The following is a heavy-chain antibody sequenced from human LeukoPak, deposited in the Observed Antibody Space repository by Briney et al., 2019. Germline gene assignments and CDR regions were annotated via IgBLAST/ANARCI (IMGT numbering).Heavy chain of an antibody. CDR3: ARVQHNYAYHGSFF. D-gene: IGHD5-18*01. V-gene: IGHV3-23*01. CDR1: GFTFSSYA. J-gene: IGHJ4*02. CDR2: ISGSGGST. Sequence: GGSLRLSCAASGFTFSSYAMSWVRQAPGKGLEWVSAISGSGGSTYYADSVKGRFTISRDNSENTLYLQMNSLRAEDTAIYFCARVQHNYAYHGSFFWGQGTLVTVSS.